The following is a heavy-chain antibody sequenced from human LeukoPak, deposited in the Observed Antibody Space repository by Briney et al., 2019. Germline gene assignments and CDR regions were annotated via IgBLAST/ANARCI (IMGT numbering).Heavy chain of an antibody. CDR3: ARETGVVGATSYFQH. D-gene: IGHD1-26*01. CDR1: GGSISSGGYY. Sequence: SQTLSLTCTVSGGSISSGGYYWSWIRQPPGKGLEWIGYIYHSGSTFYNPSLKSRVTISVDTSKNQFSLKLSSVTAADTAVYYCARETGVVGATSYFQHWGQGTLVTVSS. V-gene: IGHV4-30-2*01. CDR2: IYHSGST. J-gene: IGHJ1*01.